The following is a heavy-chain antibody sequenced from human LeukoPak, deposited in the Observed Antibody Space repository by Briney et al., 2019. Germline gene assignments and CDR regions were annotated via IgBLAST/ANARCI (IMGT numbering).Heavy chain of an antibody. J-gene: IGHJ4*02. V-gene: IGHV4-59*01. Sequence: PSETLSLTCTVSGGSISSYYWSWIRQPPGKGLEWIGYIYYSGSTNYNPSLKSRVIISVDTSKNQFSLKLSSVTAADTAVYYCARARTAMVTVWGQGTLVTVSS. D-gene: IGHD5-18*01. CDR2: IYYSGST. CDR1: GGSISSYY. CDR3: ARARTAMVTV.